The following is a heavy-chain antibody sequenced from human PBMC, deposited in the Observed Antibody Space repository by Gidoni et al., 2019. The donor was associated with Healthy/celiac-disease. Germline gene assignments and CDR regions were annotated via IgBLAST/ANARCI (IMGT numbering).Heavy chain of an antibody. D-gene: IGHD3-16*01. CDR3: ARGRDRLGPHLAPYNWFDP. J-gene: IGHJ5*02. CDR1: GGSISSYY. Sequence: QVQLQESGPGLVKPSETLSLTCTVSGGSISSYYWSWIRQPPGKGLEWIGYIYYSGSTNYNPSLKSRVTISVDTSKNQFSLKLSSVTAADTAVYYCARGRDRLGPHLAPYNWFDPWGQGTLVTVSS. CDR2: IYYSGST. V-gene: IGHV4-59*01.